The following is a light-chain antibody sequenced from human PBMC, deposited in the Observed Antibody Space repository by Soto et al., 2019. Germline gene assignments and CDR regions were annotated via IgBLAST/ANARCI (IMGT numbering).Light chain of an antibody. Sequence: QSALTQPASVSGSPGQSITISCTGTSSDVGGYIYVSWYQQHPGKAPKLIIYEVSNRPSGVSNRFSGSKSGNTASLTISGLQAEDEADYYSSSYTSSSTWVFGGGTKLTVL. CDR3: SSYTSSSTWV. V-gene: IGLV2-14*01. J-gene: IGLJ3*02. CDR2: EVS. CDR1: SSDVGGYIY.